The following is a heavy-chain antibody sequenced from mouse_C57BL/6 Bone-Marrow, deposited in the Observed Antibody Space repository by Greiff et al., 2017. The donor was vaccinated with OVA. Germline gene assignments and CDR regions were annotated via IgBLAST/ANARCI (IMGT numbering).Heavy chain of an antibody. CDR1: GYTFTDYY. CDR3: ARYGSSPYYFDD. Sequence: EVQLQQSGPELVKPGASVKISCKASGYTFTDYYMNWVKQRHGKSLEWIGDINPNNGGTRYHKKFKGKATLPVDKSSSTAYMELRSLPSEDSAVYYCARYGSSPYYFDDWGKGTTLTVSS. J-gene: IGHJ2*01. V-gene: IGHV1-26*01. CDR2: INPNNGGT. D-gene: IGHD1-1*01.